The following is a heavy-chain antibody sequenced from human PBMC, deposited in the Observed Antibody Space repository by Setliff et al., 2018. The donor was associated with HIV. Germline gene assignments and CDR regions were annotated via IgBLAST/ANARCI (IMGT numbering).Heavy chain of an antibody. CDR1: GGTFSSYA. CDR3: ATSTSRFFWNGFYQGGFGSRNSHSFEN. CDR2: IIPIFGTA. V-gene: IGHV1-69*13. J-gene: IGHJ4*02. Sequence: SVKVSCKASGGTFSSYAISWVRQAPGQGLEWMGGIIPIFGTANYAQKFQGRVTITADESTSTAYMELSSLRSEDTAMYYCATSTSRFFWNGFYQGGFGSRNSHSFENWGQGTLVTVSS. D-gene: IGHD3-3*01.